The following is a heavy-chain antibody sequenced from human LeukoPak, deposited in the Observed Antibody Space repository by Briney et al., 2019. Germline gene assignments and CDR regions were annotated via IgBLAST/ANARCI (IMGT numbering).Heavy chain of an antibody. CDR3: ARDSERFLEWLLYRYSPYYYYYGMDV. CDR2: INAGNGNT. V-gene: IGHV1-3*01. CDR1: GYTFTSYA. D-gene: IGHD3-3*01. Sequence: ASVTVSCKASGYTFTSYAMHWVRQAPGQRLEWMGWINAGNGNTKYSQKSQGRVTITRDTSASTAYMELSSLRSEDTAVYYCARDSERFLEWLLYRYSPYYYYYGMDVWGQGTTVTVSS. J-gene: IGHJ6*02.